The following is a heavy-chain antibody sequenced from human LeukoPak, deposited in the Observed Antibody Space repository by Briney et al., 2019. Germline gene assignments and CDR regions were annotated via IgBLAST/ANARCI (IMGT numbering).Heavy chain of an antibody. CDR1: GYTLTSYY. CDR2: INPSGGST. D-gene: IGHD7-27*01. Sequence: ASVKASCKASGYTLTSYYMHWGRQAAGPERECMGIINPSGGSTSYAQKFEGRVTMTRDVSTSAVYMELRSLRSEDTAVYYGAREGIELGMAERAPGWWFDPWGQGTLVTVSS. J-gene: IGHJ5*02. V-gene: IGHV1-46*01. CDR3: AREGIELGMAERAPGWWFDP.